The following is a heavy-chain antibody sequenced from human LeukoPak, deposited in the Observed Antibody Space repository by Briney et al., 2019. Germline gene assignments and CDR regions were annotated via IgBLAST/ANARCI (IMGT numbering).Heavy chain of an antibody. D-gene: IGHD3-10*01. Sequence: GGSLRLSCAASGFTFSSYVMHWVRQAPGKGLEWVAVIWYDGSNKYYADSVKGRFTISRDNSKNTLYLQMNSLRAEDTAVYYCARDRRFGELSLDFWGQGTLVTVSS. J-gene: IGHJ4*02. CDR3: ARDRRFGELSLDF. CDR1: GFTFSSYV. CDR2: IWYDGSNK. V-gene: IGHV3-33*01.